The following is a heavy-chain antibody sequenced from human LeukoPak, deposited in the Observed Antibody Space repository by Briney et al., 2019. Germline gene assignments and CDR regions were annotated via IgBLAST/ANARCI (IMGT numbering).Heavy chain of an antibody. J-gene: IGHJ4*02. Sequence: GGSLRLSCAASGFTFRSYAMHWVRQAPGKGLAWVAVIWYDGSNKYYEDSVKGRFTISRDNSKNTLYLQMNSLRAEDTAVYYCARLWFGELAFDYWGQGTLVTVSS. V-gene: IGHV3-33*01. CDR3: ARLWFGELAFDY. CDR1: GFTFRSYA. CDR2: IWYDGSNK. D-gene: IGHD3-10*01.